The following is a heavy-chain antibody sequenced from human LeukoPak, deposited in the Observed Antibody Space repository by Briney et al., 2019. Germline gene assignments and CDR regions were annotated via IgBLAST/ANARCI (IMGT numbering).Heavy chain of an antibody. J-gene: IGHJ4*02. V-gene: IGHV4-34*01. CDR2: INHSGST. Sequence: SETLSLTCAVYGGSFSGYYWSWIRQPPGKGLEWIGEINHSGSTNYNPSLKSRVTISVDTSKNQFSLKLSSVTAADTAVYYCARDFRAARPTVWGQGTLVTVSS. D-gene: IGHD6-6*01. CDR1: GGSFSGYY. CDR3: ARDFRAARPTV.